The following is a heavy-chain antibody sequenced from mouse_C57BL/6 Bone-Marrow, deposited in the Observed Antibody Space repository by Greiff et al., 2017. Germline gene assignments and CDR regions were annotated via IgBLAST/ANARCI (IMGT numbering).Heavy chain of an antibody. CDR2: IDPETGGT. V-gene: IGHV1-15*01. CDR1: GYTFTDYE. Sequence: QVQLQQSGAELVRPGASVTLSCKASGYTFTDYEMHWVKQTPVHGLEWIGAIDPETGGTAYNQKFKGKAILTADKSSSTAYMGLRSLTSADSAVYDGTRGIYYYGSFGYWGQGTTLTVSS. J-gene: IGHJ2*01. CDR3: TRGIYYYGSFGY. D-gene: IGHD1-1*01.